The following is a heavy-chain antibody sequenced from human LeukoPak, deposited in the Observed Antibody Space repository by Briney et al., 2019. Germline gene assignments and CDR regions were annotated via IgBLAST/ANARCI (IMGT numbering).Heavy chain of an antibody. D-gene: IGHD3-22*01. CDR1: GYSLSSGYY. J-gene: IGHJ4*02. CDR3: ARDRYYYDSSGYAIDY. V-gene: IGHV4-4*07. Sequence: SETLSLTCTVSGYSLSSGYYWSWIRQPAGKGLEWIGRIHTTGSTNYNPSLKSRVTMSVDTSKNQFSLKLSSVTAADTAVYYCARDRYYYDSSGYAIDYWGQGTLVTVSS. CDR2: IHTTGST.